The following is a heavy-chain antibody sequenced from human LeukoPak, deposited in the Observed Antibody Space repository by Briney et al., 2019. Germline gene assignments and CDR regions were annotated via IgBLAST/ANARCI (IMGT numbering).Heavy chain of an antibody. D-gene: IGHD3-3*01. CDR3: AREHYDFWSGLHLYYYNGMDV. CDR1: GYTFTSYG. CDR2: ISAYNGNT. Sequence: ASVKVSCKASGYTFTSYGISWVRQAPGQGLEWMGWISAYNGNTNYAQKLQGRVTMTTDTSTSTAYMELRSLRSDDTAVYYCAREHYDFWSGLHLYYYNGMDVWGQGTTVTVSS. J-gene: IGHJ6*02. V-gene: IGHV1-18*01.